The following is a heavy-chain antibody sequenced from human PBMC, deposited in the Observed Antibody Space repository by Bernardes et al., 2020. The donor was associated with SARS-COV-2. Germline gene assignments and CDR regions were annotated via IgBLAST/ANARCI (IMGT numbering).Heavy chain of an antibody. Sequence: GSLRLSCAASGFTFSSYAMSWVRQAPGKGLEWVSAISGSGGSTYYADSVKGRFTISRDNSKNTLYLQMNSLRAEDTAVYYCSKSEGLGSGAFDIWGQGTMVTVSS. CDR3: SKSEGLGSGAFDI. CDR2: ISGSGGST. D-gene: IGHD6-19*01. J-gene: IGHJ3*02. CDR1: GFTFSSYA. V-gene: IGHV3-23*01.